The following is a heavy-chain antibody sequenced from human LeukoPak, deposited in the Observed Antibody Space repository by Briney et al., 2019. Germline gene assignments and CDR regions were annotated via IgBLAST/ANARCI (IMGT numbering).Heavy chain of an antibody. J-gene: IGHJ3*02. CDR2: INVGNGNT. V-gene: IGHV1-3*01. Sequence: GASVKVSCKASGYTFTSYAIHWVRQAPGQRLEWMGWINVGNGNTKYSQKFQGRVTITRDTSASTAYMELSSLRSEDTAVYYCAILDAHDAFDIWGQGTMVTVSS. CDR1: GYTFTSYA. CDR3: AILDAHDAFDI.